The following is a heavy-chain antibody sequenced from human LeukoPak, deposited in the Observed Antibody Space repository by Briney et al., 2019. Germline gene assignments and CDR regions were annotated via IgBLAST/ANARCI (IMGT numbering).Heavy chain of an antibody. Sequence: SETLSLTCTVSGGSISSSSYYWGWIRQPPGKGLEWIGSIYYSGSPYYNPSLKSRVTISVDTSKNQFSLKLSSVTAADTAMYYCARDNEVAARSFDYWGQGTLVTVSS. D-gene: IGHD6-6*01. CDR3: ARDNEVAARSFDY. CDR1: GGSISSSSYY. J-gene: IGHJ4*02. V-gene: IGHV4-39*07. CDR2: IYYSGSP.